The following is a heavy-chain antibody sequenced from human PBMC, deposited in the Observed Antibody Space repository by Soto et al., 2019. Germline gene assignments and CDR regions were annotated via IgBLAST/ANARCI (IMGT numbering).Heavy chain of an antibody. CDR2: IWYDGSNK. D-gene: IGHD3-10*01. J-gene: IGHJ4*02. V-gene: IGHV3-33*01. CDR3: ARGSVHFDY. Sequence: PGGSLRLSCAASGFTFSSYGMHWVRQAPGKGLEWVAVIWYDGSNKYYADSVKGRFTISRDNSKNTLYLKMNSMRAEDTAVYYCARGSVHFDYWGQGTLVTVSS. CDR1: GFTFSSYG.